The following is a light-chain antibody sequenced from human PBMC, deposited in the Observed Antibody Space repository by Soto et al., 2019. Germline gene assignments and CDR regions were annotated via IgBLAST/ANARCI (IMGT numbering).Light chain of an antibody. Sequence: DIQMTQSPSSLSASVGDRVTITCQASQDISNYLNWYQQKPGKAPTVLIYKSSSLQSRVPSRFSGSGSGTEFTLTISSLQPDDFAIYYCLQYDSYPWTFGQGTKVEIK. CDR3: LQYDSYPWT. CDR2: KSS. V-gene: IGKV1-5*03. CDR1: QDISNY. J-gene: IGKJ1*01.